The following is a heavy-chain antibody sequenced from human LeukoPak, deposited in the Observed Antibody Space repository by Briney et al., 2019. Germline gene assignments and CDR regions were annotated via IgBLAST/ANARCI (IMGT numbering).Heavy chain of an antibody. Sequence: ASVKVSCKASGYIFTTYFMHWLRQAPGQGPEWMGIINPRGGSTDYAQKFQDRITMTSDTSTSTVYMELSSLRSEDTAVYYCARALPHRRLMDTTMEQHWFDPWGQGTLVTVSS. D-gene: IGHD5-18*01. CDR2: INPRGGST. CDR1: GYIFTTYF. CDR3: ARALPHRRLMDTTMEQHWFDP. J-gene: IGHJ5*02. V-gene: IGHV1-46*01.